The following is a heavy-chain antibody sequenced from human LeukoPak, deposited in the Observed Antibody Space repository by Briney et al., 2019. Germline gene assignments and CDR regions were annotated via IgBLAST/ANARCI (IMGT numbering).Heavy chain of an antibody. J-gene: IGHJ4*02. Sequence: GSLRLSCAASGFTFSSYNMNWVRQAPGKGLEWVSSISSSSDYIYYADSVRGRFTISRDNAKNSLYLQMNSLRAEDTAVYYCARDDYGDYVFWGQGTLVTVSS. CDR3: ARDDYGDYVF. CDR2: ISSSSDYI. CDR1: GFTFSSYN. D-gene: IGHD4-17*01. V-gene: IGHV3-21*01.